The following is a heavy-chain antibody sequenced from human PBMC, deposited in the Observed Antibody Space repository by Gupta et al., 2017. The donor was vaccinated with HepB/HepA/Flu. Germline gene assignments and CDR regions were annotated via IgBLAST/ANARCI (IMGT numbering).Heavy chain of an antibody. CDR2: IKGSGCST. J-gene: IGHJ4*02. CDR3: AKYSFGYSYAYLGGFDY. V-gene: IGHV3-23*01. Sequence: EVQLLESGGGLVQPGGSLRLSCAASGFTFSSYAMSWVRQAPGKGLAWVSAIKGSGCSTNYADSVKGRFTISRDNSKNTLYLQMNSLRAEDTAVYYCAKYSFGYSYAYLGGFDYWGQGTLVTVSS. D-gene: IGHD5-18*01. CDR1: GFTFSSYA.